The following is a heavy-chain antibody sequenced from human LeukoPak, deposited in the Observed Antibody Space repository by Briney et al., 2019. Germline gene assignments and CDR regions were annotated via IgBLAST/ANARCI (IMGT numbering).Heavy chain of an antibody. J-gene: IGHJ4*02. CDR1: GFTFSSYA. Sequence: GGSLRLSCAASGFTFSSYAMSWVRQAPGKGLEWVSAISGSGGSTYYADSVKGRFTISRDNSKNMLYLQMNSLRAEDTAVYYCAKDSVDTAMAAVPFDYWGQGTLVTVSS. V-gene: IGHV3-23*01. CDR2: ISGSGGST. D-gene: IGHD5-18*01. CDR3: AKDSVDTAMAAVPFDY.